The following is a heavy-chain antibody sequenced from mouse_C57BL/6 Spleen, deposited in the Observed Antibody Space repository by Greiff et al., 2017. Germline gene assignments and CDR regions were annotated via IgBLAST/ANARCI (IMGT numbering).Heavy chain of an antibody. D-gene: IGHD1-1*01. CDR1: GYTFTSYW. CDR2: IDPSDSYT. J-gene: IGHJ4*01. Sequence: VQLQQPGAELVKPGASVKLSCKASGYTFTSYWMQWVKQRPGQGLEWIGEIDPSDSYTNYNQKFKGKATLTVDTSSSTAYMQLSSLTSEDSAVYYCARSPTKVVSMDYWGQGTSVTVSS. CDR3: ARSPTKVVSMDY. V-gene: IGHV1-50*01.